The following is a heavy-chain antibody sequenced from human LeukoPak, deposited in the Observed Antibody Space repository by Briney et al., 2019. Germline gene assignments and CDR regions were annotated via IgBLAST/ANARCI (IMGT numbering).Heavy chain of an antibody. CDR2: MYSSGST. J-gene: IGHJ5*02. V-gene: IGHV4-39*07. D-gene: IGHD3-3*01. CDR3: ARGHYDFWSGYLPRWFDP. CDR1: GGSISITSYY. Sequence: SETLSLTCTVSGGSISITSYYWGWIRQPPGKGLEWIGSMYSSGSTYYNPSLKSRVTISVDTSKNQFSLKLSSVTAADTAVYYCARGHYDFWSGYLPRWFDPWGQGTLVTVSS.